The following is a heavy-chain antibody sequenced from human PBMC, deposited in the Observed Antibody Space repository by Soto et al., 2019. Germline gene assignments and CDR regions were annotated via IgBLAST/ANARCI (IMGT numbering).Heavy chain of an antibody. V-gene: IGHV4-61*01. Sequence: SETLSLTCSVSGCSVSSGSYYWSWILHPPGKGLEYIGYIYYSGSTNYNPSLKSRVTISVDTSKNQFSLKLSSVTAADTAVYYCARSEGYYDDSSGYYFAYWGQGTLVPVAS. J-gene: IGHJ4*02. CDR2: IYYSGST. CDR3: ARSEGYYDDSSGYYFAY. CDR1: GCSVSSGSYY. D-gene: IGHD3-22*01.